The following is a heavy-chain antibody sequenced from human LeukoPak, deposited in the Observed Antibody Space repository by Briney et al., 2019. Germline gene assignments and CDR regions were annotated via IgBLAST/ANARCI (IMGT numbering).Heavy chain of an antibody. CDR3: ARDVELLGRAFDI. CDR1: GFTFSTYS. V-gene: IGHV3-48*02. D-gene: IGHD2/OR15-2a*01. J-gene: IGHJ3*02. CDR2: ISSSSNVI. Sequence: GGSLRLSCAASGFTFSTYSMTWVRQAPGKGLDWVSYISSSSNVIYYAGSVKGRFTISRDNAKNSVFLQMNSLRDEDTAVYYCARDVELLGRAFDIWGQGTMVTVSS.